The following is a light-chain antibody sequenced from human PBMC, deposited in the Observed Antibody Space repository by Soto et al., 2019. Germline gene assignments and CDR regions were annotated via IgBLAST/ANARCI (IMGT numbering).Light chain of an antibody. Sequence: QSVLTQPASVSGSPGQSITISCTGTSSDVGGYNYVSWYQQHPGKAPKLMIYDVSNRPSGVSNRFSGSKSGNTASLTISGLQAEDEADYYCSSYTSSSTLDWVFGGGTKLIVL. CDR1: SSDVGGYNY. V-gene: IGLV2-14*01. CDR2: DVS. CDR3: SSYTSSSTLDWV. J-gene: IGLJ3*02.